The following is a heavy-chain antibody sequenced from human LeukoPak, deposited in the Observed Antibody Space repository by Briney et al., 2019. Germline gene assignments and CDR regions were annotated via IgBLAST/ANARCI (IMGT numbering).Heavy chain of an antibody. J-gene: IGHJ3*02. Sequence: ASVKVSCKASGYTFTSYGISWVRQAPGKGLEWMGWISAYNGNTNYAQKLQGRVTMTTDTSTSAAYMELRSLRSDDTAVYYCASDYVWGSYRSIKGAFDIWGQGTMVTVSS. CDR2: ISAYNGNT. D-gene: IGHD3-16*02. V-gene: IGHV1-18*01. CDR3: ASDYVWGSYRSIKGAFDI. CDR1: GYTFTSYG.